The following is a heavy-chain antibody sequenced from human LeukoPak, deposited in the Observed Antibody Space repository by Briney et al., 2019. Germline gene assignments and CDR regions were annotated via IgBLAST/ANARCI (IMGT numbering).Heavy chain of an antibody. D-gene: IGHD3-10*01. V-gene: IGHV4-31*03. CDR2: IYYSGST. CDR1: GGSISSGGYY. CDR3: ARVLLWFGKFDDAFDI. Sequence: SETLSLTCTVFGGSISSGGYYWSWIRQHPGKGLEWIGYIYYSGSTYYNPSLKSRVTISVDTSKNQFSLKLSSVTAADTAVYYCARVLLWFGKFDDAFDIWGQGTMVTVSS. J-gene: IGHJ3*02.